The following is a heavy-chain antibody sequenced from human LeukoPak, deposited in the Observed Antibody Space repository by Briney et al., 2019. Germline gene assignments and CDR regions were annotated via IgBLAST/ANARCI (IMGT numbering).Heavy chain of an antibody. D-gene: IGHD3-22*01. CDR3: ARVTADYYDSSGYYGTNFDY. CDR2: IYYSGST. V-gene: IGHV4-39*07. CDR1: GGSISSYY. J-gene: IGHJ4*02. Sequence: SETLSLTCTVSGGSISSYYWGWIRQPPGKGLEWIGSIYYSGSTYYNPSLKSRVTISVDTSKNQFSLKLSSVTAADTAVYYCARVTADYYDSSGYYGTNFDYWGQGTLVTVSS.